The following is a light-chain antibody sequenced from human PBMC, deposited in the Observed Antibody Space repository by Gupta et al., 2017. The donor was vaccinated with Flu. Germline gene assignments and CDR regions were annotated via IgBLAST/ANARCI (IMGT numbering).Light chain of an antibody. CDR1: SSNIGSNT. Sequence: SGTPGQRVTISCSGSSSNIGSNTVNWYQQLPGTAPKLLIYSNNQRPSGVPDRFSGSKSGTSASLAISGLQSEDEADYYCAAWDDSLNASYVFGTGTKV. V-gene: IGLV1-44*01. CDR3: AAWDDSLNASYV. J-gene: IGLJ1*01. CDR2: SNN.